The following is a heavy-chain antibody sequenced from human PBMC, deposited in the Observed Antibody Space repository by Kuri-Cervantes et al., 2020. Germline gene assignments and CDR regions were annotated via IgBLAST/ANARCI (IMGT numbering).Heavy chain of an antibody. Sequence: ASVKVSCKASGYTFTSYAMNWVRQAPGQGLEWMGWINPNSGGTNYAQKFQGRVTMTRDTSISRAYMELSRLRSDDTAVYYCARDRYGDYVGFHYYYYYGMDVWGQGTTVTVSS. J-gene: IGHJ6*02. D-gene: IGHD4-17*01. CDR1: GYTFTSYA. V-gene: IGHV1-2*02. CDR3: ARDRYGDYVGFHYYYYYGMDV. CDR2: INPNSGGT.